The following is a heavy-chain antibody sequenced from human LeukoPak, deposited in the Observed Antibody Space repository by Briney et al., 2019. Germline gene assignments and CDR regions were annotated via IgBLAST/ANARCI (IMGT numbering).Heavy chain of an antibody. CDR3: ARDSSGWSHDAFDI. Sequence: PGGSLRLSCAASGFTFSSYEMNWVRQAPGKGLEWVSYISSSGSTIYYTDSVKGRFTISRDNAKNSLYLQMNSLRAEDTAIYYWARDSSGWSHDAFDIWGQGTMVTVSS. D-gene: IGHD6-19*01. CDR1: GFTFSSYE. V-gene: IGHV3-48*03. J-gene: IGHJ3*02. CDR2: ISSSGSTI.